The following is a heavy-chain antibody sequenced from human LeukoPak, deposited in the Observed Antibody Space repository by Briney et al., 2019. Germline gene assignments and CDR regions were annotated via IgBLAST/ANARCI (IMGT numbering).Heavy chain of an antibody. J-gene: IGHJ3*02. V-gene: IGHV3-23*01. CDR1: GFTFSSYG. CDR2: ISGSGIST. Sequence: GGSLRLSCAASGFTFSSYGMSWVRQAPGKGLEWVSGISGSGISTYYADSVKGRFTISRDNSKNTLYLQMNSLRVEDTPVYYCAKSWNYYDSSGDDALDIWGQGTMVTVSS. D-gene: IGHD3-22*01. CDR3: AKSWNYYDSSGDDALDI.